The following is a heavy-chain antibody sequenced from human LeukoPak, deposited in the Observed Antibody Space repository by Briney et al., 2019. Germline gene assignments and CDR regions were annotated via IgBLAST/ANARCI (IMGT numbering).Heavy chain of an antibody. CDR1: GFTFNTYA. J-gene: IGHJ4*02. V-gene: IGHV3-23*01. D-gene: IGHD6-19*01. CDR3: ARGASSGWYPTLAFDY. CDR2: ISGSGGST. Sequence: GGSLRLSCAASGFTFNTYAMSWVRQAPGKGLEWVSSISGSGGSTNYAGSVRGRLTISRDSSKKTLYLQMNSLRVEDTAVYYCARGASSGWYPTLAFDYWGQGTLVTVSS.